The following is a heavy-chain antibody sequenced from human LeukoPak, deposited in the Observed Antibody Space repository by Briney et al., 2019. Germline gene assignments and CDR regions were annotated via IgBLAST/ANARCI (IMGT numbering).Heavy chain of an antibody. V-gene: IGHV4-39*01. CDR3: ARRGYAVAFDI. D-gene: IGHD5-12*01. CDR1: GGSISSSSYY. CDR2: IYYSGST. Sequence: SETLSLACTVSGGSISSSSYYWGWIRQPPGKGLEWIGSIYYSGSTYYDPSLKSRVTISVDTSKNQFSLKLSSVTAADTAVYYCARRGYAVAFDIWGQGTMVTVSS. J-gene: IGHJ3*02.